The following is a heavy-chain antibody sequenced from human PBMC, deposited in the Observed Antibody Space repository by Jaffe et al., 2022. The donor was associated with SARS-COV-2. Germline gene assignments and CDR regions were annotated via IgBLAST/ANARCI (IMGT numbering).Heavy chain of an antibody. J-gene: IGHJ5*02. V-gene: IGHV4-31*03. CDR2: MHYSGVA. Sequence: QVQLQESGPGLVKPSETLSLTCSVSGGPITSGDYYWSWIRQLPGKGLEWIAYMHYSGVADYNPSLKSRPTMSLDTSKNQFSLGLKSVTAADTAVYYCARYYYNTSGYYSNWFDPWGQGTPVTVSS. CDR3: ARYYYNTSGYYSNWFDP. CDR1: GGPITSGDYY. D-gene: IGHD3-22*01.